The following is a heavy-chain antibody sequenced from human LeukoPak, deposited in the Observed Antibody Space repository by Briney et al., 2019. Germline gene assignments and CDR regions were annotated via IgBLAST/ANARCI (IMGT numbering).Heavy chain of an antibody. J-gene: IGHJ4*02. D-gene: IGHD3-22*01. Sequence: GGSLRLSCAASGFTFSNYEMNWVRQAPGKGLDWISYIRSGGNTRYYADSVKGRFTISRDDAKNSLYLQLNSLRAEDTAVYYCARHYDSSGSHMDYWGQGTLVTVSS. CDR2: IRSGGNTR. V-gene: IGHV3-48*03. CDR1: GFTFSNYE. CDR3: ARHYDSSGSHMDY.